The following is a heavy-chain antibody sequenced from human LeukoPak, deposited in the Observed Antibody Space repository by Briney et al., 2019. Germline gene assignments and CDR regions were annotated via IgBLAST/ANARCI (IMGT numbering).Heavy chain of an antibody. CDR2: INAGNGNT. Sequence: ASVKVSCKASGYAFINYVIHWVRQAPGQRLEWMGWINAGNGNTKYSQKFQGRVIITRDTSASTAYMELSSLRSEDTAVYYCARESSSGWPLDYWGQGTLVTVSS. CDR3: ARESSSGWPLDY. CDR1: GYAFINYV. V-gene: IGHV1-3*01. J-gene: IGHJ4*02. D-gene: IGHD6-19*01.